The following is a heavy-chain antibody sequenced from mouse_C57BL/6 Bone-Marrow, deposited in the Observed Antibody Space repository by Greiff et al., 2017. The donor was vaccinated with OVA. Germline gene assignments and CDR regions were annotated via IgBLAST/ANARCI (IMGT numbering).Heavy chain of an antibody. V-gene: IGHV5-17*01. CDR1: GFTFSDYG. CDR2: ISSGSSTI. Sequence: EVHLVESGGGLVKPGGSLKLSCAASGFTFSDYGMHWVRQAPEKGLEWVAYISSGSSTIYYADTVKGRFTIARDNAKNTLFLQMTSLRSEDTAMYYCARWGYDAMDYWGQGTSVTVSS. CDR3: ARWGYDAMDY. J-gene: IGHJ4*01.